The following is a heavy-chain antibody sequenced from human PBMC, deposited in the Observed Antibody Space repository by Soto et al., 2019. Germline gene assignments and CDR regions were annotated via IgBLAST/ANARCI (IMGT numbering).Heavy chain of an antibody. V-gene: IGHV3-23*01. CDR1: EFTFSSYA. Sequence: PGGSLRLSCAASEFTFSSYAMSWVRQAPGKGLEWVSAISGSGGSTYYADSVKGRFTISRDTSKNTLYLQMSSLRVEDTALYYCAKPYSSNWYDYFDNWGQGALVTVSS. CDR2: ISGSGGST. D-gene: IGHD6-13*01. CDR3: AKPYSSNWYDYFDN. J-gene: IGHJ4*02.